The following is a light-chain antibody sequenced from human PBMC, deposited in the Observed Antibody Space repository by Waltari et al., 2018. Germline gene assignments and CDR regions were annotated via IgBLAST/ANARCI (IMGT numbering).Light chain of an antibody. Sequence: QSPLTQPASVSGSPGQSITISCTGTSSDVGTYNLVSWYQQHPGKAPKLMLYEDYKRPSGGSKRFAASKSGNAASLTISGLQAEDEADYYCCSYVSGDTWVFGGGTELAVL. CDR1: SSDVGTYNL. J-gene: IGLJ3*02. CDR3: CSYVSGDTWV. CDR2: EDY. V-gene: IGLV2-23*01.